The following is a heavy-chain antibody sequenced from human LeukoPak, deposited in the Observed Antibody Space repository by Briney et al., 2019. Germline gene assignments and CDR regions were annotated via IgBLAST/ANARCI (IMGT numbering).Heavy chain of an antibody. V-gene: IGHV1-2*02. J-gene: IGHJ4*02. CDR2: INPNSGGT. CDR3: ARDRDQYYDSSGYYYDY. CDR1: GYTFTGYY. D-gene: IGHD3-22*01. Sequence: ASVKVSCKASGYTFTGYYMHWVRQAPGQGLEWMGWINPNSGGTNYAQKFQGRVTMTRDTSISTAYMELSRLRSDDTAGYYCARDRDQYYDSSGYYYDYWGQGTLVTVSS.